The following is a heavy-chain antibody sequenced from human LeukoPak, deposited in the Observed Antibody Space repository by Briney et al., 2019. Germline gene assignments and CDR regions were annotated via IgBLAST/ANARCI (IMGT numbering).Heavy chain of an antibody. CDR2: IYYKGTS. CDR1: GGSISPYY. V-gene: IGHV4-59*08. CDR3: ARTTGEGSLDC. Sequence: SETLSLTCTVSGGSISPYYWSWIRQPPGKGLEWIAYIYYKGTSSYNPSLKSRVTIVVDASKNQFSLRLSSVTAADTAVYFCARTTGEGSLDCWGQGTLVTVSS. J-gene: IGHJ4*02. D-gene: IGHD7-27*01.